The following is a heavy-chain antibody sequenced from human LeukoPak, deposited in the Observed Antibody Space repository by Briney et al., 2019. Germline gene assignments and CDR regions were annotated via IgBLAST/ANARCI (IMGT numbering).Heavy chain of an antibody. CDR2: ISGSGGST. V-gene: IGHV3-23*01. CDR1: GFTFSSYA. D-gene: IGHD1-26*01. J-gene: IGHJ4*02. Sequence: GGSLRLSCAASGFTFSSYAMSWVRQAPGKGLEWVSAISGSGGSTYYADSVKGRFTISRDNSKNTLYLQMNSLRAEDTAVYYCAREMGATHKLPIDYWGQGTLVTVSS. CDR3: AREMGATHKLPIDY.